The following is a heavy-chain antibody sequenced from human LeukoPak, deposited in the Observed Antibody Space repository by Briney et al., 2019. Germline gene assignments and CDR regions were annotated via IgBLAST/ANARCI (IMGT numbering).Heavy chain of an antibody. CDR1: GFTVTTNS. J-gene: IGHJ4*02. CDR2: IYSSGST. CDR3: ARDPGGWGNFDY. V-gene: IGHV3-66*01. Sequence: GGSLRLSCAVSGFTVTTNSMSWVRQAPGKGLKRVSVIYSSGSTYYTDSVEGRFTISRDYSKNTLYLQMNSLRAEDTAVYYCARDPGGWGNFDYWGQGTLVTVSS. D-gene: IGHD6-19*01.